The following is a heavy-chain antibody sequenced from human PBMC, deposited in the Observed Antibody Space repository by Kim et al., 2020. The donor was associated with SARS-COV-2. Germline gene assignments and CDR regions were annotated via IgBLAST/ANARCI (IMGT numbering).Heavy chain of an antibody. CDR3: TTVSGSYGNWFDP. Sequence: GGSLRLSCAASGFTFSNAWMSWVRQAPGKGLEWVGRIKSKTDGGTTDYAAPVKGRFTISRDDSKNTLYLQMNSLKTEDTAVCYCTTVSGSYGNWFDPWGQGTLVTVSS. J-gene: IGHJ5*02. CDR2: IKSKTDGGTT. D-gene: IGHD1-26*01. V-gene: IGHV3-15*01. CDR1: GFTFSNAW.